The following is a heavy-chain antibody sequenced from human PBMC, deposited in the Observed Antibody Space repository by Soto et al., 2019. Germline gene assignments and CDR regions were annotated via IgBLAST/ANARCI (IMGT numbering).Heavy chain of an antibody. D-gene: IGHD1-26*01. CDR1: GFRFGSYS. CDR3: AQVGGSYSTAIDY. CDR2: ISSTSGTI. Sequence: GSLRLSCAASGFRFGSYSMNWVRQAPGQGLEWLSYISSTSGTIYYADSVKGRFTISRDNAKNSLYLQMSSLRDDDTAVYYGAQVGGSYSTAIDYWGQGTMGTVSS. V-gene: IGHV3-48*02. J-gene: IGHJ4*02.